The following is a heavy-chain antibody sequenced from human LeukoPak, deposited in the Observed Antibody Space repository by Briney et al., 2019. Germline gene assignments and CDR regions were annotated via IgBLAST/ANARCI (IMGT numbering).Heavy chain of an antibody. J-gene: IGHJ4*02. CDR3: ARQCCPAVAGTFFDY. D-gene: IGHD6-19*01. Sequence: PGGSLRLSCAASGFTVSSNYMSWVRQAPGKGLEWVSVIYSGGSTYYADSVKGRFTISRDNSKNTLYLQMNSLRAEDTAVYYCARQCCPAVAGTFFDYWGQGTLVTVSS. CDR2: IYSGGST. V-gene: IGHV3-66*04. CDR1: GFTVSSNY.